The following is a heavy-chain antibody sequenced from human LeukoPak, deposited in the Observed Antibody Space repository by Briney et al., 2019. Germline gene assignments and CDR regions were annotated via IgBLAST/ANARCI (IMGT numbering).Heavy chain of an antibody. J-gene: IGHJ4*02. D-gene: IGHD6-19*01. CDR3: AKDRSAIAVAGIDY. CDR1: GFTFDDYS. CDR2: ISWGAGST. Sequence: GGSLRLSCAASGFTFDDYSMHWVRQAPGKGLEWVSLISWGAGSTYYADSVKGRFTISRDNSKNSLYLQMNSLRTEDTALYYCAKDRSAIAVAGIDYWGQGTLVTVSS. V-gene: IGHV3-43*01.